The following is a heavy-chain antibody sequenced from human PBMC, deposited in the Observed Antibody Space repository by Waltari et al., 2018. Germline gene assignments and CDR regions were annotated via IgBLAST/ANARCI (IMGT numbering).Heavy chain of an antibody. CDR1: GFTFSRYS. D-gene: IGHD2-2*01. CDR3: ARDHCSSTSCHFED. V-gene: IGHV3-48*04. Sequence: EVQLVESGGGLVQPGGSLRPPCAASGFTFSRYSLNWFRQPPGKGLEWFSYISSTSSTIYYADSVKGRFTISRDNAKNALYLQMNSLRAEDTAVYYCARDHCSSTSCHFEDWGQGTLVTVSS. J-gene: IGHJ4*02. CDR2: ISSTSSTI.